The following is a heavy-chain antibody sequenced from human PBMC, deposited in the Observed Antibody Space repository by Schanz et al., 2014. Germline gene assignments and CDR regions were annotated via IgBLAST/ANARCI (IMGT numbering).Heavy chain of an antibody. CDR3: AKSMYSTSWAFDF. V-gene: IGHV3-33*06. J-gene: IGHJ4*02. CDR1: GFTFSSYG. CDR2: VCYDGSKK. Sequence: QVQLVESGGGVVQPGRSLRLSCAASGFTFSSYGMHWVRQVPGKGLEWVAVVCYDGSKKYYADSVKGRFTISRDNSKNTLYVQMNSLRAEDTAVYYCAKSMYSTSWAFDFWGQGAQVTVSS. D-gene: IGHD2-2*01.